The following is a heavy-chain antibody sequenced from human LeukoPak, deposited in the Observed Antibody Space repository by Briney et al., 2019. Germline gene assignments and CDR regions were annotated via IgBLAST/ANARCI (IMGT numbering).Heavy chain of an antibody. J-gene: IGHJ4*02. CDR3: AYILTVYASGSEEYYFDY. CDR2: IIPIFGTA. D-gene: IGHD3-9*01. CDR1: GGTFSSYA. V-gene: IGHV1-69*13. Sequence: SVKVSCKASGGTFSSYAISWVGQAPGQGLEWMGGIIPIFGTANYAQKFQGRVTITADESKSTAYMELSSLRSEDTAVYYCAYILTVYASGSEEYYFDYWGQGTLVTVSS.